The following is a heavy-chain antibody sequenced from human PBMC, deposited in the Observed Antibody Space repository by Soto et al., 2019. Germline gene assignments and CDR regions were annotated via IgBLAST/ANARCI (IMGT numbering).Heavy chain of an antibody. CDR1: GYTFTSYG. V-gene: IGHV1-18*01. J-gene: IGHJ6*02. CDR3: ARDMGRISTSCYGSLGRVGLDV. D-gene: IGHD2-2*01. CDR2: ISAYNGNT. Sequence: ASVKASCKASGYTFTSYGISWVRQAPGQGLEWMGWISAYNGNTNYAQKLQGRVTMTTDTSASTAYMELRSLRSDDTAVYYCARDMGRISTSCYGSLGRVGLDVWG.